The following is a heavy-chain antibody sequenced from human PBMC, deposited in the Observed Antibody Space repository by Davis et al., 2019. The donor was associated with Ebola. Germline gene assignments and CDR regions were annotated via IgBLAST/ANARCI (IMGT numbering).Heavy chain of an antibody. CDR1: GFTFSHAW. D-gene: IGHD5-24*01. V-gene: IGHV3-15*07. J-gene: IGHJ4*02. CDR3: TTGAVEMLDS. CDR2: IKSKTDGGTI. Sequence: GESLKISCAASGFTFSHAWMNWVRQAPGKGLEWVGRIKSKTDGGTIDYAAPVKGRFTISRDDSKNTLYLQMNSLKTEDTAVYYCTTGAVEMLDSWSQGTLVTVSS.